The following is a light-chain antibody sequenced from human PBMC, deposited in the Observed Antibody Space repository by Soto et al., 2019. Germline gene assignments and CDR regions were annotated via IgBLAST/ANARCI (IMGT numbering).Light chain of an antibody. CDR3: QQYNNWPRT. Sequence: ETRMTQSPATLSVSPGERVTLSCRASQSVRNSVAWYQQRPGQAPWLLIYDASFRATGISARFSGSGSGTEFNLTISSLQSEDFAVYYCQQYNNWPRTFGQGTKLEI. J-gene: IGKJ2*01. CDR2: DAS. CDR1: QSVRNS. V-gene: IGKV3-15*01.